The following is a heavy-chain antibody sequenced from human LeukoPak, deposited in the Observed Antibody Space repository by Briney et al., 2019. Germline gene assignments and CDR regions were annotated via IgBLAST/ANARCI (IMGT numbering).Heavy chain of an antibody. Sequence: GGSLRLSCAASGFTFSSYSMNWVRQAPGKGLGWVSSISSGSSYIYYADSVKGRFTISRDNAKNSLYLQMNSLRAEDTAVYYCARGSGDGLETLDYWGQGTLVTVSS. V-gene: IGHV3-21*01. D-gene: IGHD2-15*01. CDR2: ISSGSSYI. CDR3: ARGSGDGLETLDY. CDR1: GFTFSSYS. J-gene: IGHJ4*02.